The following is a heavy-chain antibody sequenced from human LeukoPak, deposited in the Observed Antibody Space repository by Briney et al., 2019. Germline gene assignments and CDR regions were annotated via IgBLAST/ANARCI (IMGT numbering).Heavy chain of an antibody. V-gene: IGHV4-30-2*01. CDR2: IYHSGST. CDR3: ARRYYDILTGYPSFYFDY. Sequence: SETLSLTCTVSSGSISSGGYYWSWIRQPPGKGLEWIGYIYHSGSTYYNPSLKSRVTISVDRSKNQFSLKLSSVTAADTAVYYCARRYYDILTGYPSFYFDYWGQGTLVTVSS. CDR1: SGSISSGGYY. D-gene: IGHD3-9*01. J-gene: IGHJ4*02.